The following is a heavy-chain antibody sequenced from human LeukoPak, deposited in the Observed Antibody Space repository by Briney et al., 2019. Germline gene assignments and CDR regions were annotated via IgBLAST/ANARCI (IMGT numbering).Heavy chain of an antibody. CDR3: ARLDYYDTSGYYLGAFDI. CDR1: GYSFTSYW. V-gene: IGHV5-51*01. J-gene: IGHJ3*02. Sequence: GESLKISCKGSGYSFTSYWIGWVRQMPGKGLEWMEIIYPGDSDTRYSPSFQGQVTISADKSISTAYLQWSSLKASDTAMYYCARLDYYDTSGYYLGAFDIWGQGTMVTVSS. CDR2: IYPGDSDT. D-gene: IGHD3-22*01.